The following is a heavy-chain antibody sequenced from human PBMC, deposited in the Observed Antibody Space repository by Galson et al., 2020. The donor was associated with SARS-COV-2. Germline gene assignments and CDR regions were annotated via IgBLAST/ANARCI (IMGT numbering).Heavy chain of an antibody. J-gene: IGHJ4*02. Sequence: SETLSLTCTVSGGSISSSGYFWGWIRQPPGKGLEWIGSMYFSGDSYYNPSLKSRVTISIDTSKNQFSLKVSSVTAADTAVYYCASDLRGVRFHDYWGQGALVTVSS. CDR2: MYFSGDS. D-gene: IGHD3-3*01. V-gene: IGHV4-39*07. CDR3: ASDLRGVRFHDY. CDR1: GGSISSSGYF.